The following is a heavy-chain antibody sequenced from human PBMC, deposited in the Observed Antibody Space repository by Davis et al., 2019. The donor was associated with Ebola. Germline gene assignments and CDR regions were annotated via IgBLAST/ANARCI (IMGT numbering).Heavy chain of an antibody. CDR3: GGYY. CDR2: INSDGSST. Sequence: GESLKISCAASGFIFNDYGLNWVRQAPGKGLVWVSRINSDGSSTSYADSVKGRFTISRDNAKNTLYLQMNSLRAEDTAVYYCGGYYWGQGTLVTVSS. V-gene: IGHV3-74*01. D-gene: IGHD3-16*01. J-gene: IGHJ4*02. CDR1: GFIFNDYG.